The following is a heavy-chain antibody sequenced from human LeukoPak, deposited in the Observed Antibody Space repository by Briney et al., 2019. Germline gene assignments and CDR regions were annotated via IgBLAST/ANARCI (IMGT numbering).Heavy chain of an antibody. Sequence: XVXQXXGXXXEWMGRIIPILGIANYAQQLQGRVTITADKSTSTDYLELRRLRSEDTAVSYCAREDVVVVVAAHFDYWGQGTLVTVSS. V-gene: IGHV1-69*04. CDR3: AREDVVVVVAAHFDY. J-gene: IGHJ4*02. CDR2: IIPILGIA. D-gene: IGHD2-15*01.